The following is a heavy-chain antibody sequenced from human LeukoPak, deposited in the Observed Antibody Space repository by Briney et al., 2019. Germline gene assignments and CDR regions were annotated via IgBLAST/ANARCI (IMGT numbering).Heavy chain of an antibody. J-gene: IGHJ4*02. V-gene: IGHV3-23*01. CDR1: GFTFSSYG. Sequence: GGTLRLSCAASGFTFSSYGMSWVRQAPGKGLEWVSAISGSGGSTYYADSVKGRFTISRDNSKNTLYLQMNSLRAEDTAVYYCAKASTIVVVTAYYDYWGQGTLVTVSS. CDR3: AKASTIVVVTAYYDY. CDR2: ISGSGGST. D-gene: IGHD2-21*02.